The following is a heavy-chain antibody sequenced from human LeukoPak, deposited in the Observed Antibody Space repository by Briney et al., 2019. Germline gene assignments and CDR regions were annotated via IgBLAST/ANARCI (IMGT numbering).Heavy chain of an antibody. CDR3: ARGERRDGYTFAY. D-gene: IGHD5-24*01. CDR2: VYYSGTT. Sequence: SETLSLTCTVSGGSISTYYWSWIRQPPGKGPECIGYVYYSGTTNYNPSLKSRVTISLDTSKNQFSLMLSSVTAADTAVYFCARGERRDGYTFAYWGQGTLVTVSS. V-gene: IGHV4-59*01. CDR1: GGSISTYY. J-gene: IGHJ4*02.